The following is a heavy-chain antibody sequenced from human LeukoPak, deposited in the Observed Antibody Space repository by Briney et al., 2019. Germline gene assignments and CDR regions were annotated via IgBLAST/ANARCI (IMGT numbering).Heavy chain of an antibody. CDR1: GFTFSSYS. J-gene: IGHJ4*02. V-gene: IGHV3-48*02. D-gene: IGHD1-26*01. CDR3: ARDGGLVGASGAFDY. CDR2: ISSSSSTI. Sequence: GGSLRLSCAASGFTFSSYSMNWVRQAPGKALERVSYISSSSSTIYYADSVKGRFTISRDNAKNSLYLQMDSLRDEDTAVYYCARDGGLVGASGAFDYWGQGTLVTVSS.